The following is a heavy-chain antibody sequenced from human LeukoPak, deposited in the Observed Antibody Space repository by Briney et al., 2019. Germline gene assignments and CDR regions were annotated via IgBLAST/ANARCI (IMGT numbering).Heavy chain of an antibody. D-gene: IGHD3-10*01. J-gene: IGHJ4*02. V-gene: IGHV1-69*05. CDR1: GGTFSSYA. Sequence: SVKVSCKASGGTFSSYAISWVRQAPGQGLEWMGGIIPIFGTANYAQKFQGRVTITTDESTSTAYMELSSLRSEDTAVYYCARYYPPRYYFDYWGQGTLVTVSS. CDR2: IIPIFGTA. CDR3: ARYYPPRYYFDY.